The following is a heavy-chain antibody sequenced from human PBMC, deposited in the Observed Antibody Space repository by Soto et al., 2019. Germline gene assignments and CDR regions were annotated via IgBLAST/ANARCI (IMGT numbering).Heavy chain of an antibody. J-gene: IGHJ4*02. Sequence: PSETLSLTCTVSGGSISSGGYYWSWIRQHPGKGLEWIGYIYYSGSTYYNPSLKSRVTISVDTSKNQFSLKLSSVTAADTAVYYCARVLRLLANWNDEEPYYFDYWGQGTLVTVS. CDR3: ARVLRLLANWNDEEPYYFDY. V-gene: IGHV4-31*03. CDR2: IYYSGST. D-gene: IGHD1-20*01. CDR1: GGSISSGGYY.